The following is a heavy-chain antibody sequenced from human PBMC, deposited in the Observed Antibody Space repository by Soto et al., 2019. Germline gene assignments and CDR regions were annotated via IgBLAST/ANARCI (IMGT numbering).Heavy chain of an antibody. CDR3: AVAYCGGDCYPRGENYYYYGMDV. CDR1: GYTFTGYY. D-gene: IGHD2-21*02. Sequence: ASVKVSCKASGYTFTGYYMHWVRQAPGQGLEWMGWINPNSGGTNYAQKFQGRVTMTRDTSISTAYMELSRLRSDDTAVYYCAVAYCGGDCYPRGENYYYYGMDVWGQGTTVTVSS. J-gene: IGHJ6*02. CDR2: INPNSGGT. V-gene: IGHV1-2*02.